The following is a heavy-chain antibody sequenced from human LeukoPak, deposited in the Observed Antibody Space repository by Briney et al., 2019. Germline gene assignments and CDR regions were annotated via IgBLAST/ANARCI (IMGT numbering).Heavy chain of an antibody. J-gene: IGHJ4*02. V-gene: IGHV4-61*02. CDR2: IYTSGST. Sequence: SETLSLTCTVPGGSISSGSYYWSWIRQPAGKGLEWIGRIYTSGSTNYNPSLKSRVTISVDTSKNQFSLKLSSVTAADTAVYYCARELLEYYYDSSGYYDYWGQGTLVTVSS. CDR1: GGSISSGSYY. D-gene: IGHD3-22*01. CDR3: ARELLEYYYDSSGYYDY.